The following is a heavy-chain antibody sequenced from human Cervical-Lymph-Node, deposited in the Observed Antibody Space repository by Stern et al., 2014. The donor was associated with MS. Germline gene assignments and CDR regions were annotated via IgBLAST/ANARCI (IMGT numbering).Heavy chain of an antibody. CDR2: IIPISGKS. V-gene: IGHV1-69*01. D-gene: IGHD1-14*01. CDR1: GGTFSRYA. CDR3: ASSYTAWDNPMHFYGMDV. J-gene: IGHJ6*02. Sequence: VQLVESGAEVKKPGSSVKVSCKASGGTFSRYAFTWVRQAPGQGLEWMGGIIPISGKSNHAQKIEGRDNLLGDESTSTAYMELSSLISEDAAVYYCASSYTAWDNPMHFYGMDVWGQGTTVTVSS.